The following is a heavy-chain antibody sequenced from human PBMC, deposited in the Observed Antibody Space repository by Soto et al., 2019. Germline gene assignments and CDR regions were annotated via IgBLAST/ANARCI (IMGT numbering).Heavy chain of an antibody. CDR2: ISYDGSNK. J-gene: IGHJ4*02. CDR3: AKPWGDSTLDFDY. D-gene: IGHD2-21*02. V-gene: IGHV3-30*18. CDR1: GFTFSSYG. Sequence: GGSLRLSCAASGFTFSSYGMHWVRQAPGKGLEWVAVISYDGSNKYYADSVKGRFTISRDNSKNTLYLQMNSLRAEDTAVYYCAKPWGDSTLDFDYWGQGTLVTVSS.